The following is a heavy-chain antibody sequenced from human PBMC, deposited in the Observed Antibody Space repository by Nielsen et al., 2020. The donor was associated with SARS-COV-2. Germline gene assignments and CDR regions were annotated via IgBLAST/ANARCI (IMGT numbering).Heavy chain of an antibody. CDR1: GFTFSSYS. D-gene: IGHD2-21*02. V-gene: IGHV3-21*01. Sequence: GESLKISCAASGFTFSSYSMNWVRQAPGKGLEWVSSISSSSSYIYYADSVKGRFTISRDNAKNSLFLQMNTLRAEDTAVYYCARDLGGDAYWGQGTQVTVSS. CDR3: ARDLGGDAY. J-gene: IGHJ4*02. CDR2: ISSSSSYI.